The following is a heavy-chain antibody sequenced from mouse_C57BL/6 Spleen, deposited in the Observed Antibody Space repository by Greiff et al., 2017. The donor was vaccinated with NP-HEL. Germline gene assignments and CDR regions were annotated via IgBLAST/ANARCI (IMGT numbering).Heavy chain of an antibody. CDR3: ARGGRTETGAMDY. V-gene: IGHV5-17*01. CDR2: ISSGSSTT. J-gene: IGHJ4*01. Sequence: EVKLMESGGGLVKPGGSLKLSCAASGFTFSDYGMHWVRQAPEKGLEWVAYISSGSSTTYYADTVKGRFTISRDTSTNTLFLQMTSLRSEDTAMYYCARGGRTETGAMDYWGQGTSVTVSS. CDR1: GFTFSDYG. D-gene: IGHD4-1*01.